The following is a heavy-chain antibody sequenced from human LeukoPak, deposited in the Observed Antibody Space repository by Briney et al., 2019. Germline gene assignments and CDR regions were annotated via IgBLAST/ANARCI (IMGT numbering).Heavy chain of an antibody. Sequence: ASVKVSCKASGGTFSSYAISWVRQAPGQGLEWMGIINPSGGSTSYAQKFQGRVTMTRDMSTSTVYMELSSLRSEDTAVYYCARDGYSGYDRTNYYYYYMDVWGKGTTVTVSS. D-gene: IGHD5-12*01. J-gene: IGHJ6*03. V-gene: IGHV1-46*01. CDR2: INPSGGST. CDR1: GGTFSSYA. CDR3: ARDGYSGYDRTNYYYYYMDV.